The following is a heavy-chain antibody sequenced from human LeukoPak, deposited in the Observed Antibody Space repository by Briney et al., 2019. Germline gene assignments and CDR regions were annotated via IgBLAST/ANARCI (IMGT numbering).Heavy chain of an antibody. Sequence: PSETLSLTCTVSGGSISSYYWSWIRQPPGKGLEWIGYIYYSGSTNYNPSLKSRVTISVDTSKNQFSLKLSSVTAADTAVYYCARLTPDSRYYYCMDVWGKGTTVTVSS. CDR3: ARLTPDSRYYYCMDV. D-gene: IGHD3-22*01. CDR2: IYYSGST. V-gene: IGHV4-59*08. CDR1: GGSISSYY. J-gene: IGHJ6*03.